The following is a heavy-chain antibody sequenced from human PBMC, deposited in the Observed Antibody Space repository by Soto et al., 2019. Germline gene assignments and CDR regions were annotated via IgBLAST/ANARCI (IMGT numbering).Heavy chain of an antibody. V-gene: IGHV4-59*08. CDR2: IYYSGST. D-gene: IGHD3-3*01. CDR3: ARHWTDFWSGYSQYYYYYYMDV. CDR1: GGSFSGYY. J-gene: IGHJ6*03. Sequence: SETLSLTCAVYGGSFSGYYWSWIRQPPGKGLEWIGYIYYSGSTNYNPSLKSRVTISVDTSKNQFSLKLSSVTAADTAVYYCARHWTDFWSGYSQYYYYYYMDVWGKGTTVTVSS.